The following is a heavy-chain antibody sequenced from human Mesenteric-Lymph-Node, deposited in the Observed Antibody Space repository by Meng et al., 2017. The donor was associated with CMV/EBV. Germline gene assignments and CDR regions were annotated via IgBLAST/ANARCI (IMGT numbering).Heavy chain of an antibody. J-gene: IGHJ4*02. Sequence: ASVKVSCKASGYTFTSYGISWVRQAPGQGLEWMGWINPNSGGTNYAQKFQGRVTMTRDTSISTAYMELSRLRSDDTAVYYCARGGGGYSYGESFDYWGQGTLVTVSS. CDR3: ARGGGGYSYGESFDY. V-gene: IGHV1-2*02. D-gene: IGHD5-18*01. CDR2: INPNSGGT. CDR1: GYTFTSYG.